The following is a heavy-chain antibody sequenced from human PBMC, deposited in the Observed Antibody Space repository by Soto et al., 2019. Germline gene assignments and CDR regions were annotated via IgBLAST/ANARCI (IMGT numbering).Heavy chain of an antibody. CDR2: INHSGST. Sequence: PSETLSLTCAVYGGSFSGYYWSWIRRPPGKGLEWIGEINHSGSTNYNPSLKSRVTISVDTSKNQFSLKLSSVTAADTAVYYCARGNSSWFDPWGQGTLVTVSS. CDR1: GGSFSGYY. V-gene: IGHV4-34*01. J-gene: IGHJ5*02. CDR3: ARGNSSWFDP.